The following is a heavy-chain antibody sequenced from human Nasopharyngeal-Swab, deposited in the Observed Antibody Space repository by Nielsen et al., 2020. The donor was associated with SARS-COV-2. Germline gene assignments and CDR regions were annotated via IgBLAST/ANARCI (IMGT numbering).Heavy chain of an antibody. Sequence: GGSLRLSCAASGFTFSSYSMHWVRQAPGKGLEWVSYISSSSSTIYYADSVKGRFTISRDNAKNSLYLQMNSLRAEDTAVYYCAKDGGGLTGDLYYFDYWGQGTLVTVSS. CDR3: AKDGGGLTGDLYYFDY. CDR2: ISSSSSTI. V-gene: IGHV3-48*01. D-gene: IGHD7-27*01. J-gene: IGHJ4*02. CDR1: GFTFSSYS.